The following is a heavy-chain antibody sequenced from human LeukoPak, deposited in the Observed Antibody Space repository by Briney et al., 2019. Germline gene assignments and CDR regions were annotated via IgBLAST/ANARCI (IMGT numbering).Heavy chain of an antibody. CDR2: ISGSGGST. J-gene: IGHJ4*02. V-gene: IGHV3-23*01. CDR3: AKHPPRNSGSYYYFDY. Sequence: PGGSLRLSCAASGFTFSSYAMSWVRQAPGKGLEWVSAISGSGGSTYYADSVKGRFTISRDNSKNTLYLQMNSLRAEDTAVYYCAKHPPRNSGSYYYFDYWDQGTLVTVSS. D-gene: IGHD1-26*01. CDR1: GFTFSSYA.